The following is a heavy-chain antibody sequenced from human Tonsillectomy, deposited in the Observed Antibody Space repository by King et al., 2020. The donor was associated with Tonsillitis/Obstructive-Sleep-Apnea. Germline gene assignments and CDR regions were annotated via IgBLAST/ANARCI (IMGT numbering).Heavy chain of an antibody. D-gene: IGHD2-2*01. CDR3: ARRCSSTSCYHDAFDI. J-gene: IGHJ3*02. CDR1: GGSFSGYY. CDR2: INHSGRT. Sequence: VQLQQWGAGLLKPSETLSLTCAVYGGSFSGYYWSCIRQPPGKGLEWIGEINHSGRTNYNPSLKSRVTISVDTSKNQFSLRLTSAIAADTAMYYCARRCSSTSCYHDAFDIWGQGTMVTVSS. V-gene: IGHV4-34*01.